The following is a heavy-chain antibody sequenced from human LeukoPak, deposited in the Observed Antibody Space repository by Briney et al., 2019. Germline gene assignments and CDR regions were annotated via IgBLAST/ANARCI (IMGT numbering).Heavy chain of an antibody. J-gene: IGHJ4*02. CDR1: GYSISNGYY. Sequence: SETLSLTCAVSGYSISNGYYWGWIRQPPGKGLEWIGTIQHSGSTYYNPSLKTRVTISVDTSKNQFSLKMRSVTAADTAVYYCARPYSSSWYGVFDYWGQGILVTVSS. V-gene: IGHV4-38-2*01. CDR3: ARPYSSSWYGVFDY. CDR2: IQHSGST. D-gene: IGHD6-13*01.